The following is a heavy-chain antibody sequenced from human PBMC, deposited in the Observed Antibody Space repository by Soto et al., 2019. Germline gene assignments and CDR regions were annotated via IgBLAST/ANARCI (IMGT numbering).Heavy chain of an antibody. D-gene: IGHD3-10*01. Sequence: QVQLVQSGAEVKKPGSSVKVSCKASGGTFSSYAISWVRQAPGQGLEWMGGIIPIFGTANYAQKFQGRVTIPADESTSTAYMELSILRSEDTAVYYCARAVLTMVRGVTTYYYYYYGMDVWGQGTTVTVSS. CDR1: GGTFSSYA. CDR2: IIPIFGTA. CDR3: ARAVLTMVRGVTTYYYYYYGMDV. J-gene: IGHJ6*02. V-gene: IGHV1-69*01.